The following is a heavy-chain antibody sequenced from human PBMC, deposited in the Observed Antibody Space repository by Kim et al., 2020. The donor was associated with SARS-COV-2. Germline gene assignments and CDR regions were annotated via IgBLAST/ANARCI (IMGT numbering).Heavy chain of an antibody. D-gene: IGHD6-19*01. CDR1: GFTFSSYA. V-gene: IGHV3-33*06. CDR3: AKGTSRRAVAGSLPGYFDY. CDR2: IWYDGSNK. Sequence: GGSLRLSCAASGFTFSSYAMHWVRQAPGKGLEWVAVIWYDGSNKYYADSVKGRFTISRDNSKNTLYLQMNSLRAEDTAVYYCAKGTSRRAVAGSLPGYFDYWGQGTLVTVSS. J-gene: IGHJ4*02.